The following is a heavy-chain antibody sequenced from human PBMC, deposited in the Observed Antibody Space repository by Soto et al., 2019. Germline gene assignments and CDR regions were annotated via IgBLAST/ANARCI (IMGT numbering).Heavy chain of an antibody. V-gene: IGHV1-69*02. D-gene: IGHD3-10*01. J-gene: IGHJ4*02. CDR2: IIPILGIA. CDR1: GGTFSSYT. CDR3: AEIAGSGREVFDY. Sequence: QVQLVQSGAEVKKPGSSVKVSCKASGGTFSSYTISWVRQAPGQGLEWMGRIIPILGIANYAQKFQGRVTITADKATSTAYMELSSRRSEDTAVYYRAEIAGSGREVFDYWGQGTLVTVSS.